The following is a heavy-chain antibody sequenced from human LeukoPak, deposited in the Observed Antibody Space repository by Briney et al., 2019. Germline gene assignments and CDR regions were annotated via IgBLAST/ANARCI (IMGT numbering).Heavy chain of an antibody. J-gene: IGHJ4*02. D-gene: IGHD6-13*01. CDR3: ARDRDSSSWFVDY. CDR2: INPSGGST. V-gene: IGHV1-46*01. CDR1: GYTFTSYY. Sequence: ASVKVSCKSSGYTFTSYYVHWVRHAPGQGLEWMGIINPSGGSTSYAQSFQGRVTLTRDTSTSTVYMEQSSLRSEDTAVYYCARDRDSSSWFVDYWDQGTLVTVSS.